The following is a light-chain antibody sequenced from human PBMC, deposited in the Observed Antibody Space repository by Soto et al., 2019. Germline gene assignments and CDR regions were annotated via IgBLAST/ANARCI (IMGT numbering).Light chain of an antibody. J-gene: IGLJ7*01. CDR2: QVT. Sequence: QSALTQPASVSGSPGQSITISCTGTSSDVGGYDFVSWYQHHPGKAPRLIIYQVTNRPSGVSDRFSGSKSGNTASLTISGLQAEDDAYYYCCSFTSTTARVFGGGTQLTVL. V-gene: IGLV2-14*01. CDR3: CSFTSTTARV. CDR1: SSDVGGYDF.